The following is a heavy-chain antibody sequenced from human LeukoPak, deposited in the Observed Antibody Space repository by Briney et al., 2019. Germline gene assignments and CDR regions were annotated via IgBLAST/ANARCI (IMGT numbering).Heavy chain of an antibody. CDR1: GGSISSYY. D-gene: IGHD2-2*01. CDR3: ARTTEGYCSSASCFGFSYSYYMDV. V-gene: IGHV4-59*01. Sequence: SETLSLTCTVSGGSISSYYWSWIRQPPGKGLEWIGYIYYSGSTNYNPSLKSGVTISVDTTKNKFSLKLSSVIAADTAVYYCARTTEGYCSSASCFGFSYSYYMDVWGKGTTVTISS. J-gene: IGHJ6*03. CDR2: IYYSGST.